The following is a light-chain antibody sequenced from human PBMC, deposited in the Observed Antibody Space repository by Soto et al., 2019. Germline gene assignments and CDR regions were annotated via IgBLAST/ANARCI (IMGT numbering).Light chain of an antibody. V-gene: IGKV1-13*02. CDR3: QQFNSYPVFT. Sequence: AIQLTQSPSFLSASVGDRVTITCRASRGVATGLAWYQQKSGKAPRLLIYEASTLESGVPSRFSGSGSGTDFTLTISSLQTEDFATYYCQQFNSYPVFTFGPGTKVDIK. CDR1: RGVATG. J-gene: IGKJ3*01. CDR2: EAS.